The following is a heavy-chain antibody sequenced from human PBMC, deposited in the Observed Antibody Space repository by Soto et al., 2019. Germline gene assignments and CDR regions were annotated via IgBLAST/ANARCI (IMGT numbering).Heavy chain of an antibody. Sequence: GGSLRLSCAASGFTFDDYGMHWVRQAPGKGLEWVSGISWNSGSIGYADSVKGRFIISRDNAKNSLYLQMNNLRPEDTAFYFCAKVSTTHTFGPLDPWGQGTLVTVSS. D-gene: IGHD1-1*01. CDR1: GFTFDDYG. J-gene: IGHJ5*02. CDR3: AKVSTTHTFGPLDP. CDR2: ISWNSGSI. V-gene: IGHV3-9*01.